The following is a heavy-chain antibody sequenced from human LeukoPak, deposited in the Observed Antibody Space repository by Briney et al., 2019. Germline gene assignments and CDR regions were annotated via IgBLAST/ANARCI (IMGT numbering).Heavy chain of an antibody. J-gene: IGHJ6*03. D-gene: IGHD3-3*01. CDR1: GGSFSDYY. Sequence: SETLSLTCAVSGGSFSDYYWSWIRQPPGKGLEWIGSFYHSGSTYYNPSLKSRVTISVDTSKNQFSLKLSSVTAADTAVYYCARGHYDFWSGYYFLTHMDVWGKGTTVTVSS. CDR2: FYHSGST. CDR3: ARGHYDFWSGYYFLTHMDV. V-gene: IGHV4-34*01.